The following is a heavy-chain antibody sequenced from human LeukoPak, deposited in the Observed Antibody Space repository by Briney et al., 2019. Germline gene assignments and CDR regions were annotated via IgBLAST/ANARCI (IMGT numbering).Heavy chain of an antibody. D-gene: IGHD5-18*01. CDR2: ISGSGGST. CDR3: AKTPGSRGYGYGNDY. CDR1: GFTFSSYA. J-gene: IGHJ4*02. V-gene: IGHV3-23*01. Sequence: PGGSLRLSCAASGFTFSSYAMSWVRQAPGKGLEWVSAISGSGGSTYYADSVKGRFTISRDNSKNTLYLQMNSLRAEDTAVYYCAKTPGSRGYGYGNDYWGQGTLVTVSS.